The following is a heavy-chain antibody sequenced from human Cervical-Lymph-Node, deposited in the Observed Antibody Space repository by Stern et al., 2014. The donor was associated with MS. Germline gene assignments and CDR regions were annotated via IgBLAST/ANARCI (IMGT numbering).Heavy chain of an antibody. J-gene: IGHJ6*02. CDR2: IIPIFGTA. V-gene: IGHV1-69*01. Sequence: QVQLVQSGAEVKKPGSSVKVSCKASGGTFSSYAISWVRQAPGQGLEWMGGIIPIFGTANYAQKFQGRVTITADESTSTAYMELSSLRSEDTAVYYCARSLQYCSSTSCYFYGMDVWGQGTAVTVSS. CDR3: ARSLQYCSSTSCYFYGMDV. D-gene: IGHD2-2*01. CDR1: GGTFSSYA.